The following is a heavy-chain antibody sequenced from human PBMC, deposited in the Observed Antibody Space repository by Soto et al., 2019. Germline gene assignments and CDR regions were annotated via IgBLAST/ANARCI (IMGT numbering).Heavy chain of an antibody. V-gene: IGHV4-4*07. J-gene: IGHJ5*02. CDR1: GVSMINSY. CDR3: ARGGGVPALGDP. Sequence: PSETLSPTRSVSGVSMINSYWTCVLQSAGKVLEWIGRISTSGNTNYNPSLNSRLTMSVDTSKNQVSLKLTSVTAADTAVYYCARGGGVPALGDPWGQGTLVTVSS. D-gene: IGHD3-16*01. CDR2: ISTSGNT.